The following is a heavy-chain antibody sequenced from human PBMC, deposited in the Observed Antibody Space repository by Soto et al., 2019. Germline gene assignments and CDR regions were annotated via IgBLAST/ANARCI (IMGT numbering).Heavy chain of an antibody. CDR1: GGSISSYY. J-gene: IGHJ2*01. D-gene: IGHD3-9*01. CDR3: ARVGPLTGGLRYFDWYFDL. Sequence: QVQLQESGPGLVKPSETLSLTCTVSGGSISSYYWSWIRQPPGKGLEWIGYIYYSGSTNYNPPLRSRAPLSVDTSKNHFSLKLSSVTAADTAVYYCARVGPLTGGLRYFDWYFDLWGRGTLVTVSS. V-gene: IGHV4-59*01. CDR2: IYYSGST.